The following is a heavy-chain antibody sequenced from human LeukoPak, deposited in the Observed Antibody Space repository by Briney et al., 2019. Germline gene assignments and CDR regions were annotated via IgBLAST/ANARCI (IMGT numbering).Heavy chain of an antibody. J-gene: IGHJ4*02. CDR1: GGTFSKYG. V-gene: IGHV1-69*13. D-gene: IGHD2-2*01. CDR2: IIPIFGIT. CDR3: AREEDVVAPISRPLEY. Sequence: GASVKVSCKVSGGTFSKYGISWVRQAPGQGLEWMGGIIPIFGITEYAQNFQGRVTITADESTSIVYMELSPLRSEDTAVYYCAREEDVVAPISRPLEYWGQGTLVTVSS.